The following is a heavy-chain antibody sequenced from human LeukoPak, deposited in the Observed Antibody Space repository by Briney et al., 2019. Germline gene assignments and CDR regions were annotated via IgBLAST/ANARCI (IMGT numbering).Heavy chain of an antibody. CDR3: AKGDSYYDLLTCFDF. CDR1: GFAFNNYA. J-gene: IGHJ4*01. Sequence: PGGSLRLSCAASGFAFNNYAMHWVRQTPGKGLEWVSTVNADGTITYYAGSVKGRFTGSRDNPQNTLYLQMNSLRAEDAAVYYCAKGDSYYDLLTCFDFWGHGTLVTVSS. D-gene: IGHD3-9*01. V-gene: IGHV3-23*01. CDR2: VNADGTIT.